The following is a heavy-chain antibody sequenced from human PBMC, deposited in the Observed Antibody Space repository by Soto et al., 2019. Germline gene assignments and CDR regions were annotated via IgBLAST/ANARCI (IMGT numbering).Heavy chain of an antibody. CDR3: AKGSSGWYPAYYFDY. Sequence: GGSLRLSCAASGCTLISYGMHWVRQAPGKGLEWVAVISYDGSNKYYADSVKGRFTISRDNSKNTLYLQMNSLRAEDTAVYYCAKGSSGWYPAYYFDYWGQGTLV. V-gene: IGHV3-30*18. CDR2: ISYDGSNK. CDR1: GCTLISYG. J-gene: IGHJ4*02. D-gene: IGHD6-19*01.